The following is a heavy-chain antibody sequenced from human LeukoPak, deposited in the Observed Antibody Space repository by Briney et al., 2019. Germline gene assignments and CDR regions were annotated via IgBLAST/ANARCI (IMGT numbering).Heavy chain of an antibody. D-gene: IGHD7-27*01. CDR3: AREIGQLGGAFDI. Sequence: GGSVRLSCAASGFTVSTVYMNWVRQAPGKGLEWVSVIYGGPTAFHACYVKDPFTISRDNPKNTLNLQMKSLRAEDTAVYYCAREIGQLGGAFDIWGQGTMVTVSS. CDR2: IYGGPTA. CDR1: GFTVSTVY. J-gene: IGHJ3*02. V-gene: IGHV3-53*01.